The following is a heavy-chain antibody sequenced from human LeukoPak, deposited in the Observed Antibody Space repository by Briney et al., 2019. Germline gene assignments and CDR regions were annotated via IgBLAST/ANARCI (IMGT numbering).Heavy chain of an antibody. CDR3: AKFSSGSLNIDY. CDR1: GFTFSSYA. D-gene: IGHD6-19*01. Sequence: GGSLRLSCAASGFTFSSYAMSWVRQAPGKGLEWVSAISGSGGSTYYADSVKGRFTISRDNPKNTLYLQMNSLRAEDTAVYYCAKFSSGSLNIDYWGQGTLVTVSS. J-gene: IGHJ4*02. CDR2: ISGSGGST. V-gene: IGHV3-23*01.